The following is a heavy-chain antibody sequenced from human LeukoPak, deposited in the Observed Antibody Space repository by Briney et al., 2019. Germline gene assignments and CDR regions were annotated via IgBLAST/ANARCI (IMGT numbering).Heavy chain of an antibody. V-gene: IGHV4-59*08. D-gene: IGHD3-10*01. CDR2: IYYTGST. CDR3: ARRGSGGRSFDY. Sequence: SETLSLTCTVSGGSINSYYWSWIRQSTGKGLEWIGYIYYTGSTNYNPSLKSRVTISVNTSKNQFSLKLSSVTATDAAVYYCARRGSGGRSFDYWGQGTLVTVSS. J-gene: IGHJ4*02. CDR1: GGSINSYY.